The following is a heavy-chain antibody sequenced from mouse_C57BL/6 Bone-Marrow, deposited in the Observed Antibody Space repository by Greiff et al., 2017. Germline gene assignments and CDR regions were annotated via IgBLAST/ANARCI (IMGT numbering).Heavy chain of an antibody. V-gene: IGHV5-12*01. D-gene: IGHD1-1*01. J-gene: IGHJ4*01. CDR3: ASPNYGSSYGYAIDY. CDR1: GFTFSDYY. Sequence: VQLQESGGGLVQPGGSLKLSCAASGFTFSDYYMYWVRQTPEKRLEWVAYISNGGGSTYYPDTVKGLFTISRDNAKNTLYLQMSRLKSEDTAMYYCASPNYGSSYGYAIDYWGQGTSVTVSS. CDR2: ISNGGGST.